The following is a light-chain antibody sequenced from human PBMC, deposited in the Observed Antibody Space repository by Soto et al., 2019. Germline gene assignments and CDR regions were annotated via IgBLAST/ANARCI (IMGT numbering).Light chain of an antibody. CDR3: VTYTSRTTYV. J-gene: IGLJ1*01. CDR1: SSDVGGSNF. Sequence: QSVLTQPASVSDSPGQSITISCTGTSSDVGGSNFVSWYQQHPRKPPKLIIYDVANRPSGVSNRFSGSKSGSTASLIIPRLQTEDEADYYCVTYTSRTTYVFGTGTKSPS. V-gene: IGLV2-14*03. CDR2: DVA.